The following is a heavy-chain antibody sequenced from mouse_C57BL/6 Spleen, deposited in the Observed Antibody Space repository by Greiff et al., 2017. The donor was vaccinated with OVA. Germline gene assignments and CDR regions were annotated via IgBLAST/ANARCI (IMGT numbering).Heavy chain of an antibody. CDR2: IYPSDSET. J-gene: IGHJ2*01. Sequence: VQLQQPGAELVRPGSSVKLSCKASGYTFTSYWMDWVKQRPGQGLEWIGNIYPSDSETHYNQKFKDKATLTVDKSSSTAYMQLSSLTSEDSAVYYCARERPYFDYWGQGTTLTVSS. V-gene: IGHV1-61*01. CDR1: GYTFTSYW. CDR3: ARERPYFDY.